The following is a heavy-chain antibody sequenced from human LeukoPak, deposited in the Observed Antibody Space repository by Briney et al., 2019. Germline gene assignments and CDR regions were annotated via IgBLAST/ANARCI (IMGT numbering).Heavy chain of an antibody. V-gene: IGHV3-21*01. J-gene: IGHJ4*02. Sequence: GGSLRLSCAASGFTFSSYSMTWVRQAPGKGLEWVSSISSSSSYIYYADSVKGRFTISRDNAKNSLYLQMNSLRAEDTAVYYCARDRGAGSFYFDYWGQGTLVTVSS. CDR3: ARDRGAGSFYFDY. D-gene: IGHD1-26*01. CDR2: ISSSSSYI. CDR1: GFTFSSYS.